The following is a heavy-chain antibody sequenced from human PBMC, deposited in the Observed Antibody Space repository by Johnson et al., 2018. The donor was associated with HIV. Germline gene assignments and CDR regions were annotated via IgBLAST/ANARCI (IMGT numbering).Heavy chain of an antibody. CDR1: GFTFSSYW. J-gene: IGHJ3*02. D-gene: IGHD3-3*01. V-gene: IGHV3-7*05. CDR2: IKQDGREK. CDR3: ASTIFGVAWHAFDI. Sequence: VQLVESGGGLVQPGGSLRLSCAASGFTFSSYWISWVRQAPGKGLEWVANIKQDGREKYYVDSVKGRFTISRDNAKNSLYLQMNSLRAEDTAVYYCASTIFGVAWHAFDIWGQGTMVIVSS.